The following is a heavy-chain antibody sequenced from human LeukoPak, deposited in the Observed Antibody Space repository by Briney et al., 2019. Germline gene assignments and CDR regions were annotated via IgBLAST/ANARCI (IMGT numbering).Heavy chain of an antibody. V-gene: IGHV3-74*01. J-gene: IGHJ4*02. D-gene: IGHD3-10*01. Sequence: PGGSLRLSCAASGFTFSSYWMHWVRQAPGKGLVWVSRINSDGSCTSYADSVKGRFTISRDNAKNTLYLKMNSLRAEDTAVYYCARDGFQEVYHCSGSYYLGYWGQGTLVTVSS. CDR1: GFTFSSYW. CDR3: ARDGFQEVYHCSGSYYLGY. CDR2: INSDGSCT.